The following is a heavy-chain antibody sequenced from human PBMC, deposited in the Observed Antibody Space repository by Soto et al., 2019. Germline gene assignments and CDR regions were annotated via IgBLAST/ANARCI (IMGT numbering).Heavy chain of an antibody. CDR1: GGTFGNFA. CDR2: IIPIYGTS. J-gene: IGHJ2*01. D-gene: IGHD2-21*02. CDR3: ATGTRDGYNYWYFDL. Sequence: QVQLVQSGAELKKPGSSVKVSCKASGGTFGNFAISWVRQAPGQGPEWVAGIIPIYGTSNYADDFRGRITETADESTATAYMELSSMKAEDTARYYWATGTRDGYNYWYFDLWGRGTPVPVSS. V-gene: IGHV1-69*01.